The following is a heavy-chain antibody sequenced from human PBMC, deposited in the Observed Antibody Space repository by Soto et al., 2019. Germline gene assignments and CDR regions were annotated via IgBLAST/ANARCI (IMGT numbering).Heavy chain of an antibody. J-gene: IGHJ4*02. D-gene: IGHD3-3*01. CDR3: NSYPDFWGGHTPL. CDR2: VKSKADGGTA. CDR1: GFSITNTW. Sequence: GSLRLSCAASGFSITNTWMHWVRQAPGKGLEWVGRVKSKADGGTADYAAPVKGRFTVSRDDSKNTQYLQMNSLKMADTAVYYCNSYPDFWGGHTPLWGQGTLVTVSS. V-gene: IGHV3-15*07.